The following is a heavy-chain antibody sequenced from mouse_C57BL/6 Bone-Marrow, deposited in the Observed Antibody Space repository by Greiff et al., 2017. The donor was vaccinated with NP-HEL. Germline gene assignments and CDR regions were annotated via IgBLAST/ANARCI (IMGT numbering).Heavy chain of an antibody. CDR2: INPNNGGT. J-gene: IGHJ4*01. CDR1: GYTFTDYY. D-gene: IGHD1-1*01. V-gene: IGHV1-26*01. Sequence: VQLQQSGPELVKPGASVKISCKASGYTFTDYYMNWVKQSHGKSLEWIGDINPNNGGTRYNQKFKGKATLTVDKSSSKAYMELRSLPSEDSAVYYCARTDYGSSYGAIAYCGQGPSVSVSS. CDR3: ARTDYGSSYGAIAY.